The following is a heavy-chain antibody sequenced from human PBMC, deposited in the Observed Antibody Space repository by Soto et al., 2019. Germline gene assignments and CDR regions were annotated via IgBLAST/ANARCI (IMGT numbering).Heavy chain of an antibody. CDR1: GGSISSGGYY. D-gene: IGHD1-26*01. CDR2: IYYSGST. J-gene: IGHJ6*02. V-gene: IGHV4-31*03. CDR3: AGPSGYYYYGMDV. Sequence: SETLSLTCTVSGGSISSGGYYWSWIRQHPGKGLEWIGYIYYSGSTYYNPSLKSRVTISVDTSKNQFSLKLSSVTAADTAVYYCAGPSGYYYYGMDVWGQGTTVTVSS.